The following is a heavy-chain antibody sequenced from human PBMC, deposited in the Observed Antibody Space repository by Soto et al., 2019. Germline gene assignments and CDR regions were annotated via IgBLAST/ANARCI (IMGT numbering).Heavy chain of an antibody. D-gene: IGHD2-2*01. CDR3: AREKCSSTSCNHGMDV. CDR2: ITTTSTYK. CDR1: AFTFNNFP. Sequence: EVQLVESGGGLVKPGGSLKLCCVASAFTFNNFPMHWVRQAPGKGLQWLASITTTSTYKYYADSVKGRFSISRDNAKNSLNLELTNLRSADTAVYYCAREKCSSTSCNHGMDVWGLGTTVTVSS. J-gene: IGHJ6*02. V-gene: IGHV3-21*01.